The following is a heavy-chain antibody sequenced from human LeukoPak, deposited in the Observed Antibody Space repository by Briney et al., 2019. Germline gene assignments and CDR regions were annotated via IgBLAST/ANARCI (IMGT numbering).Heavy chain of an antibody. CDR3: AKGENDLTSRGIAAAANDAFDI. Sequence: PGRSLRLSCAASGFTFSSYGMHWVRQAPGKGLEWVAVISYDGSNKYYADSVKGRFTISRDNSKNMLYLQMNSLRAEDTAVYYCAKGENDLTSRGIAAAANDAFDIWGQGTMVTVSS. CDR1: GFTFSSYG. V-gene: IGHV3-30*18. D-gene: IGHD6-13*01. CDR2: ISYDGSNK. J-gene: IGHJ3*02.